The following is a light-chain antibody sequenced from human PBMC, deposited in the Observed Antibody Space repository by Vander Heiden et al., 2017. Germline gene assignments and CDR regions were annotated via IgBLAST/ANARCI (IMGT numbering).Light chain of an antibody. CDR1: SPNIGSNA. Sequence: QSLFTQPPSASATPRQRVTISCSGSSPNIGSNAVSWYQQLPGMAPKFLIFSNNQRPSGVPDRFSGSKSGTSASLAISGLQSEDEADYYCAAWDDSLKAWVFGGGTKLTVL. CDR3: AAWDDSLKAWV. J-gene: IGLJ3*02. V-gene: IGLV1-44*01. CDR2: SNN.